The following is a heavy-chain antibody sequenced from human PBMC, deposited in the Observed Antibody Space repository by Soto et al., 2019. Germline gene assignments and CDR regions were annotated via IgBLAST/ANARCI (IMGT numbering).Heavy chain of an antibody. CDR1: GGTFSSYT. CDR3: AREDIVATVYYGMDV. J-gene: IGHJ6*02. Sequence: QVQLVQSGAEVKKPGSSVKVSCKASGGTFSSYTISWVRQAPGQGLEWMGRIIPILGIANYAQKFQGRVTITADKSTSTAYMELSSLRSEVTAVYYCAREDIVATVYYGMDVWGQGTTVTVSS. D-gene: IGHD5-12*01. V-gene: IGHV1-69*08. CDR2: IIPILGIA.